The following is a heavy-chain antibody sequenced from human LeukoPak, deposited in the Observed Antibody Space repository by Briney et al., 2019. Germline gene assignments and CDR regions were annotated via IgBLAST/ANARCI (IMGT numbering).Heavy chain of an antibody. J-gene: IGHJ6*02. D-gene: IGHD7-27*01. CDR3: AKTGDFYGMDV. Sequence: GASVKISCKASGGTFSSYAISWVRQVPGQGLEWMGRIIPILGIANYAQKFQGRVTITADKSTSTAYMELSSLRSEDTAVYYCAKTGDFYGMDVWGQGTTVTVSS. V-gene: IGHV1-69*04. CDR1: GGTFSSYA. CDR2: IIPILGIA.